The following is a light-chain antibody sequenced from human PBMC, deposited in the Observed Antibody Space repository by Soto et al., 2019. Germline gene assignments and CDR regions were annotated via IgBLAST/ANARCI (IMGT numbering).Light chain of an antibody. J-gene: IGKJ2*01. Sequence: DIQMTQSPSSLSVSGGDRVTITCRASQSISDFLHWYQQAPGKATKLLIYTSSNLQSGVPSRFSGSGSGTDFSLTISSLQPEDFATYYCQQSYSTPYTFGQGTKLEI. CDR3: QQSYSTPYT. CDR1: QSISDF. CDR2: TSS. V-gene: IGKV1-39*01.